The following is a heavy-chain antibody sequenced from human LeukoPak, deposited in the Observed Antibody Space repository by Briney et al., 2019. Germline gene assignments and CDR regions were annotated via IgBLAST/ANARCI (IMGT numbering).Heavy chain of an antibody. CDR1: GGSISNYY. D-gene: IGHD6-13*01. CDR3: ARDQRQLVGSWLDP. CDR2: IYTSGST. V-gene: IGHV4-4*07. Sequence: PSETLSLTCTVSGGSISNYYWSWIRQPAGKGLEWIGRIYTSGSTNYNPSLKSRVTMSVDTSKNQFSLKLSSVTAADTAVYYCARDQRQLVGSWLDPWGQGTLVTVSS. J-gene: IGHJ5*02.